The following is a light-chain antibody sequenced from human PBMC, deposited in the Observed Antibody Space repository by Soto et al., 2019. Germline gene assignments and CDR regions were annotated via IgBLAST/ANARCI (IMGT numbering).Light chain of an antibody. CDR1: QSVRSD. CDR2: GAS. CDR3: QQYNNWPPWT. J-gene: IGKJ1*01. V-gene: IGKV3-15*01. Sequence: EIVMTQSPDTLSVSPGERVTLSCWASQSVRSDLAWYQQKPGQAPRLLIYGASTRATGIPARFSGSGSGTDFTLTVSSLQSEDIAVYYCQQYNNWPPWTFGQGTRVEFK.